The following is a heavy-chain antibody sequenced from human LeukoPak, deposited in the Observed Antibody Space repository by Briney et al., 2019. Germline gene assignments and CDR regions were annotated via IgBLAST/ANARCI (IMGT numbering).Heavy chain of an antibody. V-gene: IGHV3-7*01. Sequence: TGGSLRLSCAVSGFTFSSYWMTWVRQLPGKGPEWVANIRQDESERYFADSVKGRFTISRDNAKKSVYLHMSSLRAEDTALYYCARLSAYYYGSYFYYYMDVWGKGTTVTVSS. CDR2: IRQDESER. CDR1: GFTFSSYW. J-gene: IGHJ6*03. D-gene: IGHD3-10*01. CDR3: ARLSAYYYGSYFYYYMDV.